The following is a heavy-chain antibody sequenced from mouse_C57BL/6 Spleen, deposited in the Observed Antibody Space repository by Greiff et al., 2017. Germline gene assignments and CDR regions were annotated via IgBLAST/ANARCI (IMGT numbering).Heavy chain of an antibody. CDR2: IHPNSGST. CDR1: GYTFTSYW. D-gene: IGHD2-4*01. Sequence: VQLQQSGAELVKPGASVKLSCKASGYTFTSYWMHWVKQRPGHGLEWIGMIHPNSGSTNYNEKFKSKATLTVDKSSSTAYMQLSSLTSEDSAVYYCAGIYYDYENAMDYWGKGTSVTVSS. J-gene: IGHJ4*01. CDR3: AGIYYDYENAMDY. V-gene: IGHV1-64*01.